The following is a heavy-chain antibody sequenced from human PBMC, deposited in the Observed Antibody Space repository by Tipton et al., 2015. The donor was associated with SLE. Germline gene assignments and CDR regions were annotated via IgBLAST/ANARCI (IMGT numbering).Heavy chain of an antibody. D-gene: IGHD4-11*01. CDR3: TRYPESNYHWFGP. V-gene: IGHV4-39*07. CDR2: IYHSGTA. Sequence: TLSLTCTVSGGSISSGGYYLCWSRQHPGKGLVWSGSIYHSGTAYYNPSLKSRVTISVDTSKNQISLKLSSVTAADTAVYYCTRYPESNYHWFGPWGQGALVSVS. J-gene: IGHJ5*02. CDR1: GGSISSGGYY.